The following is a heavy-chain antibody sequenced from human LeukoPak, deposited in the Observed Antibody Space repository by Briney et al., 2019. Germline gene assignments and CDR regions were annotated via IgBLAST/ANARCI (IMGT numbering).Heavy chain of an antibody. CDR3: AKEQVRGVSLFDY. V-gene: IGHV3-48*04. J-gene: IGHJ4*02. CDR2: ISSSSSTI. CDR1: GFTFSTYA. Sequence: PGGSLRLSCAASGFTFSTYAMNWVRQAPGKGLEWVSYISSSSSTIYYADSVKGRFTISRDNAKNSLYLQMNSLRAEDTAVYYCAKEQVRGVSLFDYWGQGALVTVSS. D-gene: IGHD3-10*01.